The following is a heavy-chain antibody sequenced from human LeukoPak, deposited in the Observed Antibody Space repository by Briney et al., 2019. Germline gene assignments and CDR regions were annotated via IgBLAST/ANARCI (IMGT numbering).Heavy chain of an antibody. V-gene: IGHV4-39*01. Sequence: PSETLSLTCTVSGGSISGIIYYWGWIRQPPGKGLEWIGTIYYSGSTYYNVSLKSRVTISVDTSRNQFSLKLSSVTAADTAVYYCARHSRSVDYGSGSYTWDYWGQGTLVTVSS. CDR2: IYYSGST. CDR3: ARHSRSVDYGSGSYTWDY. CDR1: GGSISGIIYY. D-gene: IGHD3-10*01. J-gene: IGHJ4*02.